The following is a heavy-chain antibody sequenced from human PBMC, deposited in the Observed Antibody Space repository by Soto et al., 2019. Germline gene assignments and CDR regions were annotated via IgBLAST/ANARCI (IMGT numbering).Heavy chain of an antibody. V-gene: IGHV3-30-3*01. CDR1: GFIFSSYA. J-gene: IGHJ5*02. Sequence: QVQLVESGGGVVQPGRSLRLSCAASGFIFSSYAMHWVRRAPGKGLEWVAAISCDGSSEYYADSVKCRFKSSRESSRKTRFLQMDNVRFEDTAVYFCAREAFRQWLDPKTRFDPWGQGTKVTVS. D-gene: IGHD6-19*01. CDR2: ISCDGSSE. CDR3: AREAFRQWLDPKTRFDP.